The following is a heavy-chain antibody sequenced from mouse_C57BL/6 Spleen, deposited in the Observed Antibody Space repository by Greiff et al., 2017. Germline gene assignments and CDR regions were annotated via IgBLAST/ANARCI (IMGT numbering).Heavy chain of an antibody. CDR3: ARSYGSYYFDY. D-gene: IGHD1-1*01. V-gene: IGHV1-82*01. CDR1: GYAFSSSW. CDR2: IYPGDGDT. Sequence: VKLVESGPELVKPGASVKISCKASGYAFSSSWMNWVKQRPGKGLEWIGRIYPGDGDTNYNGNFKGKATLTADKSSSTAYMQLSSLTSEDSAVYFCARSYGSYYFDYWGQGTTLTVSS. J-gene: IGHJ2*01.